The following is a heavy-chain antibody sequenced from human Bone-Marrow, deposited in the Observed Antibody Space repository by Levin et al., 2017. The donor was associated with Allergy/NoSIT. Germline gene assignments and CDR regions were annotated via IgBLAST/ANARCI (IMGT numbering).Heavy chain of an antibody. V-gene: IGHV3-9*01. Sequence: GGSLRLSCAASGFTFDDYAMHWVRQAPGKGLEWVSGISWNSGSIGYADSVKGRFTISRDNAKNSLYLQMNSLRAEDTALYYCAKDFGDYSNWQAGYFDYWGQGTLVTVSS. CDR2: ISWNSGSI. CDR3: AKDFGDYSNWQAGYFDY. D-gene: IGHD4-11*01. J-gene: IGHJ4*02. CDR1: GFTFDDYA.